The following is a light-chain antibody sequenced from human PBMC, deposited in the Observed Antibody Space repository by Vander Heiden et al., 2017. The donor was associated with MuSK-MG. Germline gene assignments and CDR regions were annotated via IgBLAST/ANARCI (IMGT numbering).Light chain of an antibody. Sequence: IVMTQSPATLSVSPGERATLSCRASQSVSSNLAWYQQKPGQAPRLLIYGVSTRATGIPARFSGSGSGTEFTLTISLQSEDFAVYYCQQYNDWPPITFGQGTRLDIK. V-gene: IGKV3-15*01. CDR3: QQYNDWPPIT. CDR2: GVS. J-gene: IGKJ5*01. CDR1: QSVSSN.